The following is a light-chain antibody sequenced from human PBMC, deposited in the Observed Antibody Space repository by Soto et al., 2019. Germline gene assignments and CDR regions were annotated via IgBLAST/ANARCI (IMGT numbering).Light chain of an antibody. Sequence: QSALTQPPSASGSPGQSVTISCTGTNTDIGGHKYVSWYQHHPGKAPKLLIYEVSERPSGVPDRFSGSKSGNAASLTVSGLQADDEAMYYCSSYTGDNNYLFGTGTKVTVL. CDR1: NTDIGGHKY. CDR3: SSYTGDNNYL. J-gene: IGLJ1*01. CDR2: EVS. V-gene: IGLV2-8*01.